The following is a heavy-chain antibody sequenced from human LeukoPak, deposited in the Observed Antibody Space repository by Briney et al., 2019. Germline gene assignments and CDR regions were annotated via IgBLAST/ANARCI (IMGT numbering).Heavy chain of an antibody. CDR1: GFTFSSYE. D-gene: IGHD2-2*01. CDR2: ISSNSTTI. V-gene: IGHV3-48*03. J-gene: IGHJ5*02. CDR3: ARDNGFCTSTSCYERWFDH. Sequence: GGSLRLSCAASGFTFSSYEMNWVRQAPGKGLEWVSYISSNSTTIYYADSVKGRFTIFRDNAKKSVYLQMNSLRAEDTAVYYCARDNGFCTSTSCYERWFDHWGQGTPVTVSS.